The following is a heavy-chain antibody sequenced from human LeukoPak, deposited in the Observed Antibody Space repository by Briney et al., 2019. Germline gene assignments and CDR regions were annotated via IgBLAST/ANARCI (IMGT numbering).Heavy chain of an antibody. CDR3: ARDNTAMAPDY. J-gene: IGHJ4*02. D-gene: IGHD5-18*01. Sequence: GGSLRLSCAASGFTFSSYSMNWVRQAPGKGLEWVSSISSSSSYIYYAGSVKGRFTISRDNAKNSLYLQMNSLRAEDTAVYYCARDNTAMAPDYWGQGTLVTVSS. CDR1: GFTFSSYS. CDR2: ISSSSSYI. V-gene: IGHV3-21*01.